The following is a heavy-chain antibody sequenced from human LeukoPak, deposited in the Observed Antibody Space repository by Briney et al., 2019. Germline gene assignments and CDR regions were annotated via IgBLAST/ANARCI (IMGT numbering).Heavy chain of an antibody. Sequence: GSLRLSCAASGFTVSSTYMSWVRQAPGKGLEWVGEINHSGSTNYNPSLKSRVTISVDTSKNQFSLKLSSVTATDTAVYYCARGRTGYQLLPTKKDYSYYYMDVWDKGTTVTVSS. CDR2: INHSGST. CDR1: GFTVSSTY. V-gene: IGHV4-34*01. J-gene: IGHJ6*03. CDR3: ARGRTGYQLLPTKKDYSYYYMDV. D-gene: IGHD2-2*01.